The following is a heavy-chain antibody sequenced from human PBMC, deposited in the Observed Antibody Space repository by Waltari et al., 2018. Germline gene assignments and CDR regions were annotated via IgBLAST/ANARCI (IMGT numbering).Heavy chain of an antibody. CDR3: AREGEDSGGYYYPDEYYFDY. CDR2: IYYSGST. Sequence: QLQLQESGPGLVTPSEPLCLTCTVSGGSISTSSYYCGCIRPPPGNGLEWIGRIYYSGSTYYNPSLKSRVTISVDTSKNQFSLKLSSVTAADTAVYYCAREGEDSGGYYYPDEYYFDYWGQGTLVTVSS. CDR1: GGSISTSSYY. V-gene: IGHV4-39*07. D-gene: IGHD3-22*01. J-gene: IGHJ4*02.